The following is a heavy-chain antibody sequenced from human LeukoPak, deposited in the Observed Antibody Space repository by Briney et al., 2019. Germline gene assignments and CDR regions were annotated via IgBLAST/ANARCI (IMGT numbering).Heavy chain of an antibody. V-gene: IGHV3-23*01. Sequence: GGSLRLSCAASGFTFSSYAMSWVRQAPGKGLEWVSAISGSGGSTYYADSVKGGFTISRDNSKNTLYLQMNSLRAEDTAVYYCAKCRVGVRGANDYWGQGTLVTVSS. CDR1: GFTFSSYA. CDR2: ISGSGGST. J-gene: IGHJ4*02. CDR3: AKCRVGVRGANDY. D-gene: IGHD3-10*01.